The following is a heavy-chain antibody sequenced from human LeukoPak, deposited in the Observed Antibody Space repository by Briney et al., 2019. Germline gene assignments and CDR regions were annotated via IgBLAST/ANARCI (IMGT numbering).Heavy chain of an antibody. V-gene: IGHV3-48*04. CDR3: ARAIEMTTIFSPFDP. J-gene: IGHJ5*02. D-gene: IGHD5-24*01. CDR1: GFTFGIYA. Sequence: GGSLRLSCAASGFTFGIYAMNWVRQAPGKGLEWVSYIGPSDGNIYYADSVKGRFTISRDNAKNSLYLQMNSLRADDTAVYFCARAIEMTTIFSPFDPWGQGTLVTVSS. CDR2: IGPSDGNI.